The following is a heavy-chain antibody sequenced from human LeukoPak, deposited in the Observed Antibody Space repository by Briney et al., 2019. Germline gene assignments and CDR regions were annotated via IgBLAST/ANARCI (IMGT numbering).Heavy chain of an antibody. Sequence: GGSLRLSCAASGFTFSNYWMSWVRQAPGKGLEWVAVISYDGSNKYYADSVKGRFTISRDNSKNTLYLQMNSLRAEDTAVYYCARDGDIVVVVAATHFDYWGQGTLVTVSS. J-gene: IGHJ4*02. CDR1: GFTFSNYW. CDR3: ARDGDIVVVVAATHFDY. D-gene: IGHD2-15*01. V-gene: IGHV3-30-3*01. CDR2: ISYDGSNK.